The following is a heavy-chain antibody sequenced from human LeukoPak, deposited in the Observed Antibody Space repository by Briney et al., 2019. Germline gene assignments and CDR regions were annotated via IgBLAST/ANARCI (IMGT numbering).Heavy chain of an antibody. CDR2: ISSSGSTI. J-gene: IGHJ6*02. V-gene: IGHV3-11*04. D-gene: IGHD3-9*01. Sequence: PGGSLRLSCAASGFTFSDYYMSWIRQAPGKGLEWVSYISSSGSTIYYADSVKGRFTISRDNAKNSLYLQMNSLRAEDTAMYYCVRGDDILTASHYVYYYGMDVWGQGTTVTVSS. CDR1: GFTFSDYY. CDR3: VRGDDILTASHYVYYYGMDV.